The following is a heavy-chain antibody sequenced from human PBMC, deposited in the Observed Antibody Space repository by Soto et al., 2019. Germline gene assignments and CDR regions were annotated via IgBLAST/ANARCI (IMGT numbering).Heavy chain of an antibody. CDR3: AIGPKYCDWVDL. D-gene: IGHD2-21*01. CDR1: VWSFCGYL. Sequence: QVKLLQWGAGLLKPSETLPLTCGGHVWSFCGYLWLWVRQPPGKGLEWIAEANHGSTKYNTSLKSRVSISEVSAKTQICLRLTSVHAADRAVYYCAIGPKYCDWVDLWGQRILVTVS. V-gene: IGHV4-34*01. J-gene: IGHJ5*02. CDR2: ANHGST.